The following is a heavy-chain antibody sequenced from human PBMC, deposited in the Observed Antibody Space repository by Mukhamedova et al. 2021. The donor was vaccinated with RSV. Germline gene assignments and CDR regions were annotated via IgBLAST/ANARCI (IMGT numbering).Heavy chain of an antibody. Sequence: GSWVRQSPGQGLKWIGEIYHTGTANYNPSLGGRVTISQDKSKNQLSLKLSSVTAADTAVYYCARAGEYYFASGSYYNDYWGQGILV. J-gene: IGHJ4*02. D-gene: IGHD3-10*01. CDR2: IYHTGTA. CDR3: ARAGEYYFASGSYYNDY. V-gene: IGHV4-4*02.